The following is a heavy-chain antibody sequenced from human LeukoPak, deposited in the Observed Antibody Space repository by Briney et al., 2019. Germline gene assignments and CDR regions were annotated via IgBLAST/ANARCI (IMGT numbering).Heavy chain of an antibody. J-gene: IGHJ4*02. CDR2: FDPEDGET. CDR3: ATRHNRVPAAILQPDY. Sequence: ASVTVSCKVSGYTLTELSMHWVRQAPGKGLEWMGGFDPEDGETIYAQKFQGRVTMTEDTSTDTAHMELSSLRSEDTAVYYCATRHNRVPAAILQPDYWGQGTLVTVSS. D-gene: IGHD2-2*02. CDR1: GYTLTELS. V-gene: IGHV1-24*01.